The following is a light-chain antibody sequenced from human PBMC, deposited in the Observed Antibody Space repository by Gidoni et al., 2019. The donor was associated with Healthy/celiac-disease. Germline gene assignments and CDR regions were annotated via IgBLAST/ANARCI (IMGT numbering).Light chain of an antibody. V-gene: IGKV1-39*01. CDR3: QQSYSTPRT. Sequence: DIQMTQPPSSLSASVGDRVTITCRASHSISSYLNWYQQKPGKAPKLLIYAASSLQSGVPSRFSGSVSETDFTLTISSLQPEDFATYYCQQSYSTPRTFGQGTKVEIK. CDR2: AAS. J-gene: IGKJ1*01. CDR1: HSISSY.